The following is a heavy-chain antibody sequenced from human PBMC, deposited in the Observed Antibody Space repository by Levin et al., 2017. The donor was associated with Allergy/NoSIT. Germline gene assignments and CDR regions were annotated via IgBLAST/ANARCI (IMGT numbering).Heavy chain of an antibody. V-gene: IGHV1-2*02. J-gene: IGHJ3*02. D-gene: IGHD2-2*02. Sequence: ASVKVSCKASGYTFTGYYMHWVRQAPGQGLEWMGWINPNSGGTNYAQKFQGRVTMTRDTSISTAYMELSRLRSDDTAVYYCARGDCSSTSCYIGDDAFDIWGQGTMVTVSS. CDR2: INPNSGGT. CDR1: GYTFTGYY. CDR3: ARGDCSSTSCYIGDDAFDI.